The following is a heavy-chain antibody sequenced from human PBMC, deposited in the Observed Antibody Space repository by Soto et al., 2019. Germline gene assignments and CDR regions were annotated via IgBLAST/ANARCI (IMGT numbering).Heavy chain of an antibody. CDR3: AKEGAVAAKYGMNV. J-gene: IGHJ6*02. CDR1: GFTFNNYA. D-gene: IGHD6-19*01. V-gene: IGHV3-23*01. Sequence: GGSLRLSCGASGFTFNNYAMSWVRQAPGKGLEWVSDISGSGGTTFYADSVKGRFTISRDNSKNTLYLQMNSLRAEDTAVYYCAKEGAVAAKYGMNVWGQGTTVTVSS. CDR2: ISGSGGTT.